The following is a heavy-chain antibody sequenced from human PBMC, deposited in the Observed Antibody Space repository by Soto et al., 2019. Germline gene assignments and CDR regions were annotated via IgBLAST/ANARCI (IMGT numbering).Heavy chain of an antibody. V-gene: IGHV3-66*01. D-gene: IGHD3-22*01. CDR2: LYSGDTT. J-gene: IGHJ3*02. CDR3: ARVIYYYDSSGSWAYDAFDI. CDR1: GFTVSSNY. Sequence: GGSLRLSCAASGFTVSSNYMSWVRQAPGKGLEWVSILYSGDTTYYANSVKGRFTISRDNTENTLHLQMSSLRAEDTAVYFCARVIYYYDSSGSWAYDAFDIWGQGTMVTVSS.